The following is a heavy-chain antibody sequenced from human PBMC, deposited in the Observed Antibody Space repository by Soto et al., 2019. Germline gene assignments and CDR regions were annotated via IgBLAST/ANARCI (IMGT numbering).Heavy chain of an antibody. V-gene: IGHV3-30*18. CDR2: ISYDGSNK. CDR1: GFTFRTHG. Sequence: WGSLRLSCAASGFTFRTHGIHWVRQAQGKGLEWVALISYDGSNKYYGDSVKGRFTISRDNSKDTLYLQMNSLRAEDTAVYYCAKYTSGALFDNWGKGNMVTVSA. J-gene: IGHJ4*02. CDR3: AKYTSGALFDN. D-gene: IGHD6-19*01.